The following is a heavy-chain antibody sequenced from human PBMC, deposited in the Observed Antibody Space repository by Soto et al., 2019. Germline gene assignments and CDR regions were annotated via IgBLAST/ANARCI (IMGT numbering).Heavy chain of an antibody. CDR1: GYTFTSYA. Sequence: GASVKVSCKASGYTFTSYAMHWVRQAPGQRLEWMGWINAGDGNTKYSQKFQGRVTITRDTSASTACMGLSSLRSEDTAVYYCARDAMTTEFDYWGQGTLVTVSS. D-gene: IGHD4-4*01. CDR3: ARDAMTTEFDY. CDR2: INAGDGNT. J-gene: IGHJ4*02. V-gene: IGHV1-3*01.